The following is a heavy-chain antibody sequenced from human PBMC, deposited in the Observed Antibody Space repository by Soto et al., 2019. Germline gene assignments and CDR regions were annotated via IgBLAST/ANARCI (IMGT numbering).Heavy chain of an antibody. CDR1: GFTFSSYS. V-gene: IGHV3-21*01. Sequence: PXVSLRLTFAASGFTFSSYSRNWVRQAPGKGLEWVSSISSSSSYIYYADSVKGRFTISRDNAKNSLYLQMNSLRAEDTAVYYCARGRSSWSSGDDWFDPWGQGTLVTVSS. CDR2: ISSSSSYI. D-gene: IGHD6-13*01. CDR3: ARGRSSWSSGDDWFDP. J-gene: IGHJ5*02.